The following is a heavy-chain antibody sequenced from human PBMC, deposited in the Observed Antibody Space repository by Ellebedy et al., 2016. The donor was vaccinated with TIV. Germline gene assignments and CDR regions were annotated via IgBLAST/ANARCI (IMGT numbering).Heavy chain of an antibody. J-gene: IGHJ4*02. V-gene: IGHV3-30-3*01. Sequence: GESLKISXAASGFTFSSYAMYWVRQAPGKGLEWVAVISYDGSNKIYADSVKGRFSISRDNAKNTLYLQMKSLRAEDTAVYYCAASYGGNRELDYWGQGTLVTVSS. CDR3: AASYGGNRELDY. CDR1: GFTFSSYA. D-gene: IGHD4-23*01. CDR2: ISYDGSNK.